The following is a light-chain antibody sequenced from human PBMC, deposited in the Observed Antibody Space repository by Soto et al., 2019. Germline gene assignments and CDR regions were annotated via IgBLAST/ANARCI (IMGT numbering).Light chain of an antibody. CDR3: SSYTSSSTPYD. Sequence: QSALTQPASVSGSPGQSITISCTGTSSEVGGYNYVSWYQQHPGKAPKLMMYDVSNRPSGVSIRFSGSKSGNTASLTISGRQAEDEADYYCSSYTSSSTPYDFGTGTKVTVL. J-gene: IGLJ1*01. V-gene: IGLV2-14*01. CDR2: DVS. CDR1: SSEVGGYNY.